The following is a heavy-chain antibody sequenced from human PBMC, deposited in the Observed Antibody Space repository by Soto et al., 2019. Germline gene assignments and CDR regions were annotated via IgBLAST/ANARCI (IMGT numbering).Heavy chain of an antibody. CDR1: GYSFTSYW. D-gene: IGHD6-13*01. V-gene: IGHV5-51*01. J-gene: IGHJ5*02. Sequence: PGESLKISCKGSGYSFTSYWIGWVRQMPGKGLEWMGIIYPGDSDTRYSPSFQGQVTISADKSISTAYLQWSSLKASDTAMYYCARDGIRWSSSYGHWFDPWGQGTLVTVS. CDR2: IYPGDSDT. CDR3: ARDGIRWSSSYGHWFDP.